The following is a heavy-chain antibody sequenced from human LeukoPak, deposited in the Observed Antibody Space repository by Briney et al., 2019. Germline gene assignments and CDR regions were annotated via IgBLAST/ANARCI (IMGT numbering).Heavy chain of an antibody. Sequence: PSETLSLTCTVSGGSISSYYWSWIRQPPGKGLKWIGNIYYSGYTTYSPSLRSRVTISADTSKNQFSLKLSSVTAADTAVYYCAGGNVWKTITMVRGVSRARWFDPWGQGTLVTVSS. CDR1: GGSISSYY. D-gene: IGHD3-10*01. CDR2: IYYSGYT. V-gene: IGHV4-59*12. CDR3: AGGNVWKTITMVRGVSRARWFDP. J-gene: IGHJ5*02.